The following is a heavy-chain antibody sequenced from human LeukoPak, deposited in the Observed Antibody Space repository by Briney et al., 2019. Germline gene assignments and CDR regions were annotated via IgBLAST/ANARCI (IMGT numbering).Heavy chain of an antibody. D-gene: IGHD3-9*01. V-gene: IGHV4-61*01. Sequence: SETLSLTCTVSGGSVSSGSYYWSWIRQPPGKGLEWIGYIYYSGSTNHNPSLKSRVTISVDTSKNQFSLKLSSVTAADTAVYYCARDILTGSTTDYWGQGTLVTVSS. CDR1: GGSVSSGSYY. J-gene: IGHJ4*02. CDR2: IYYSGST. CDR3: ARDILTGSTTDY.